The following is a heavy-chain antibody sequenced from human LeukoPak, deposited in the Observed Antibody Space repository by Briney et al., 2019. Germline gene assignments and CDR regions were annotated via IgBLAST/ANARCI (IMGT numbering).Heavy chain of an antibody. D-gene: IGHD1-26*01. J-gene: IGHJ6*02. CDR3: ARRKASGTWGLQHYYYYGMDV. CDR1: GGSISSYY. V-gene: IGHV4-39*01. CDR2: IYYSGST. Sequence: SETLSLTCTVSGGSISSYYWSWIRQPPGKGLEWIGSIYYSGSTYYNPSLKSRVTISVDTSKNQFSLKLSSVTAADTAVYYCARRKASGTWGLQHYYYYGMDVWGQGTTVTVSS.